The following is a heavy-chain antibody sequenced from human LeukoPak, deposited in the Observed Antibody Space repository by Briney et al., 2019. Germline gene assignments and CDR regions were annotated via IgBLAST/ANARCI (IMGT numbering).Heavy chain of an antibody. CDR1: GFTFSSYA. CDR2: INPDDGST. V-gene: IGHV3-74*01. Sequence: PGGSLRLSCAASGFTFSSYAMTWVRQAPGKGLVWVSRINPDDGSTSYADSVKGRFTISRDNAKSTLYLQMNSLRAEDTAVYYCARHSQLGQYYFDYWGQGTLVTVSS. J-gene: IGHJ4*02. D-gene: IGHD1/OR15-1a*01. CDR3: ARHSQLGQYYFDY.